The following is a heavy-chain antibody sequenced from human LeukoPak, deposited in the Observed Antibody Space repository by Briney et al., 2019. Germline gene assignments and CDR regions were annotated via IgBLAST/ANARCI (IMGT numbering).Heavy chain of an antibody. CDR1: GGSISSGGYS. D-gene: IGHD4-17*01. CDR3: ARVVMATVTGGALDY. CDR2: IYHSGST. Sequence: SGTLSLTCAVSGGSISSGGYSWSWIRQPPGKGLGWIGYIYHSGSTYYNPSLKSRVTISVDRSKNQFSLKLSSVTAADTAVYYCARVVMATVTGGALDYWGQGTLVTVSS. V-gene: IGHV4-30-2*01. J-gene: IGHJ4*02.